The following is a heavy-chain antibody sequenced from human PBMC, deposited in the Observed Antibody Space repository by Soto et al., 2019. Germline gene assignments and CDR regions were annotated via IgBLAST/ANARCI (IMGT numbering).Heavy chain of an antibody. CDR2: ISSSSSTI. CDR1: GFTFSSYS. V-gene: IGHV3-48*01. D-gene: IGHD6-19*01. J-gene: IGHJ4*02. CDR3: ATSGWYSACDY. Sequence: GGSLRLSCAASGFTFSSYSMNWVRQAPGKGLEWVSYISSSSSTIYYADSVKGRFTISRDNAKNSLYLQMNSLRAEDTAVYYCATSGWYSACDYWGQGTLVTVSS.